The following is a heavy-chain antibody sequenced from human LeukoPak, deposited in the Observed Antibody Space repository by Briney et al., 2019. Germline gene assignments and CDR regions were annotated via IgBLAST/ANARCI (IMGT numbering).Heavy chain of an antibody. CDR2: IYHSGST. V-gene: IGHV4-4*02. J-gene: IGHJ6*03. CDR1: GGSLSSRNW. Sequence: PSETLSLTCALSGGSLSSRNWWSWVRQPPGKGLEWIGEIYHSGSTNHNPSLKSRVTTSVDTSKNQFSLKLSSVTAADTAVYYCAREVSYYYYYMDVWGKGTTVTVSS. CDR3: AREVSYYYYYMDV.